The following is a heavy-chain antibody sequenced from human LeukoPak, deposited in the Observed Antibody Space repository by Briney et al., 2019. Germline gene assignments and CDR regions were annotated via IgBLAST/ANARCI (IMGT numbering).Heavy chain of an antibody. D-gene: IGHD6-13*01. CDR3: TRRSQGSWPNWFDP. Sequence: PGGSLSLSCAASGFTFSGSATHWVRQASGKGLEWVGRIRSKADSYATAYAASVKGRFTISRNDSTNTAYLQMNSLRTEDTAVYYCTRRSQGSWPNWFDPWGQGTLVTVSS. V-gene: IGHV3-73*01. CDR1: GFTFSGSA. CDR2: IRSKADSYAT. J-gene: IGHJ5*02.